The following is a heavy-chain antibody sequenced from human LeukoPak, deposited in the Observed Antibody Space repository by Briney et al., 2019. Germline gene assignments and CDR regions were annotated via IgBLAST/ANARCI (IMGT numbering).Heavy chain of an antibody. J-gene: IGHJ6*03. CDR3: ARALYGSASNNYYMDV. V-gene: IGHV4-59*01. CDR2: FYYSGST. Sequence: SETLSLTCTVSGVSISSYYWSWIRQPPGKGLEWIGYFYYSGSTNYNPSLKSRVIISVDMSKNQLALNLSSVTAADTAVYYCARALYGSASNNYYMDVWGKGTTVTVSS. D-gene: IGHD3-10*01. CDR1: GVSISSYY.